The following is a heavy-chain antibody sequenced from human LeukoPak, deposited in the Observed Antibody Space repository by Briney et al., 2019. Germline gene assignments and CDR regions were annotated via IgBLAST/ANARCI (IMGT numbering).Heavy chain of an antibody. Sequence: ASVKASCKASGYTFTGCYMHWVRQAPGQGLEWMGWINPNSGGTNYAQKFQGRVTMTRDTSISTAYMELSRLRSDDTAVYYCASAWAVGAPTDYWGQGTLVTVSS. J-gene: IGHJ4*02. CDR1: GYTFTGCY. V-gene: IGHV1-2*02. CDR2: INPNSGGT. D-gene: IGHD1-26*01. CDR3: ASAWAVGAPTDY.